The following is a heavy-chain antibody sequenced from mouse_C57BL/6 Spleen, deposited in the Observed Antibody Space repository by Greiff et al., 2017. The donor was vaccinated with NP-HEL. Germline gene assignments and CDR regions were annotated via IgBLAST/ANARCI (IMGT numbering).Heavy chain of an antibody. CDR2: INYDGSST. D-gene: IGHD4-1*01. J-gene: IGHJ2*01. Sequence: DVKLVESAGGLVQPGSSMKLSCTASGFTFSDYYMAWVRQVPEKGLEWVANINYDGSSTYYLDSLKSRFIISRDNAKNILYLQMSSLKSEDTATYYCARANWDYFDYWGQGTTLTVSS. V-gene: IGHV5-16*01. CDR3: ARANWDYFDY. CDR1: GFTFSDYY.